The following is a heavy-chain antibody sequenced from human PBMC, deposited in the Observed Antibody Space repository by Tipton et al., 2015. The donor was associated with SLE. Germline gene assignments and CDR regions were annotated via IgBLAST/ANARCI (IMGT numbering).Heavy chain of an antibody. CDR3: ARSGSSNFDPPDF. D-gene: IGHD4-11*01. CDR2: IHYTGTP. CDR1: GGSLTHYY. V-gene: IGHV4-59*01. Sequence: TLSLTCTVSGGSLTHYYWNWILQSPGKGLEWLGYIHYTGTPYYKPSLKSRIAMSVDTSSNQLSLRLTSLTPADTAVYYCARSGSSNFDPPDFWGQGTLATVSS. J-gene: IGHJ4*02.